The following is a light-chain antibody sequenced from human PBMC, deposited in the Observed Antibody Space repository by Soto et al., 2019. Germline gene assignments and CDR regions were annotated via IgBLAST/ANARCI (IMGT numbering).Light chain of an antibody. CDR3: QQYGSSGT. CDR2: GAS. J-gene: IGKJ1*01. CDR1: QSAGTN. V-gene: IGKV3-20*01. Sequence: ILVTQSPATLTVSPGERAALSCRASQSAGTNLAWYQQKPGQAPRLLIYGASNRATGIPDRFSGSGSGTDFTLTISRLEPEDFPVYYSQQYGSSGTFGQGSKVDVK.